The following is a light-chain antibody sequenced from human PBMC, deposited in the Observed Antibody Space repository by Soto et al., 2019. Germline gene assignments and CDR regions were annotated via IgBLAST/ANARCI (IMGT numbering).Light chain of an antibody. CDR3: QQGFSPLLT. Sequence: DLQMTQSPSSLSVSVGDRVTITCRASQSISASLNWFQKKPGKSPQLLIYGASDLQSGVPSRFSGSGSGTDFTLTITDLQIEDSATYFCQQGFSPLLTFGGGTKVDI. CDR1: QSISAS. CDR2: GAS. V-gene: IGKV1-39*01. J-gene: IGKJ4*01.